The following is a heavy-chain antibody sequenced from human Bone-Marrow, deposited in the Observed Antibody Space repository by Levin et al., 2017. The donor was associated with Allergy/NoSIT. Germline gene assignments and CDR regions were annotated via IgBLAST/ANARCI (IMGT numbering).Heavy chain of an antibody. CDR1: GFTFCNAW. Sequence: SCAASGFTFCNAWMSWVRQAPGKGLEWVGRIKSKTDGGTTDYASPVKGRFTISRDDSKNTLYLQMNSLKTEDTAVYYCTTAYGGGDCYTYAFDIWGQGTMVTVSS. D-gene: IGHD2-21*02. J-gene: IGHJ3*02. CDR3: TTAYGGGDCYTYAFDI. CDR2: IKSKTDGGTT. V-gene: IGHV3-15*01.